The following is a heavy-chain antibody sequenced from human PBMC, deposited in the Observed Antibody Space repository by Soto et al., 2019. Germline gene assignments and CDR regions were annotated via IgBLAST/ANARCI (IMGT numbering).Heavy chain of an antibody. J-gene: IGHJ6*02. CDR1: GGSISSSSYY. CDR2: IYYSGST. Sequence: SETLSLTCTVSGGSISSSSYYWGWIRQPPGKGLEWIGSIYYSGSTYYNPSLKSRVTISVDTSKNQFSLKLSSVTAADTAVYYCARRGDIAAAGSYYYGMDVWGQGTTVT. CDR3: ARRGDIAAAGSYYYGMDV. D-gene: IGHD6-13*01. V-gene: IGHV4-39*01.